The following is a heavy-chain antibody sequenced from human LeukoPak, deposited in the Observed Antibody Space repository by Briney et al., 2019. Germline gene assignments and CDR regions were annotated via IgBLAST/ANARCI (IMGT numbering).Heavy chain of an antibody. V-gene: IGHV3-7*01. Sequence: GGSLRLSCAASGFTFRSYWMNWVRQAPGKGPEWVANIKEDGSEKNYVDSVKGRFTISRDNAKNTLFLQMNSLRADDTAVYYCARDPSSLRDSYDYWGQGTLVTVSS. CDR1: GFTFRSYW. CDR2: IKEDGSEK. CDR3: ARDPSSLRDSYDY. J-gene: IGHJ4*02.